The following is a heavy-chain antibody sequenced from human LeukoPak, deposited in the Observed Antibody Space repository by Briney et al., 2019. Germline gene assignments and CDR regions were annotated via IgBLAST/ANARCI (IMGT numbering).Heavy chain of an antibody. Sequence: SQTLSLTCTVSGGSISSGSYYWSWIRQPAGKGLEWIGRIYTGGSTNYNPSLKSRVTISVDTSKNQFSLKLSSVTAADTAVYYCARGGLGWTPHPGYYYYGMDVWGQGTTVTVSS. CDR2: IYTGGST. D-gene: IGHD3-16*01. CDR3: ARGGLGWTPHPGYYYYGMDV. CDR1: GGSISSGSYY. J-gene: IGHJ6*02. V-gene: IGHV4-61*02.